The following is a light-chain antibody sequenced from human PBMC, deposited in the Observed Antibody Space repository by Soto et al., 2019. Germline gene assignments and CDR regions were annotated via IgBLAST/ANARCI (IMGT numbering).Light chain of an antibody. V-gene: IGKV1-17*03. Sequence: DIQMTQSPSAMSASVGDRVTITCRASQAISNYLLWFQQKPGKVPERLIFAASNLRSGVPSRFSGSGSGTEFTLTISSLQPEDFATYYCLQHKTYPWTFGQGTKVEIK. J-gene: IGKJ1*01. CDR3: LQHKTYPWT. CDR1: QAISNY. CDR2: AAS.